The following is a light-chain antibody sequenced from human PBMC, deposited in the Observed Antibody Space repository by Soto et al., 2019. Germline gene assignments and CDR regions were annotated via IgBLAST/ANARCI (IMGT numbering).Light chain of an antibody. V-gene: IGLV2-14*01. Sequence: QSVLTQPASESVSPGQSITISCTGTSSDVGGYNYVSWYQQHTGKAPKFMIYEVSNRPSGVSNRFSGSKSGNTASLTISGLQAEDEADYSCSSYTTRSTHVVFGGGTKVTVL. CDR2: EVS. J-gene: IGLJ3*02. CDR3: SSYTTRSTHVV. CDR1: SSDVGGYNY.